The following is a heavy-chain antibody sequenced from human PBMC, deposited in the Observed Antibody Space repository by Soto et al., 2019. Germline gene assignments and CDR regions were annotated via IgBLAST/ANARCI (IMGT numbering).Heavy chain of an antibody. CDR2: IDPSDFYT. Sequence: GESLKISCKASGYTFTNSWISWVRQMPGKGLEWMGRIDPSDFYTNYGPSFQGHVTISADTSISTVFLQWDSLTASDTAMYYCARAYYDTKGYSLDPWGLGTLVTVSS. CDR3: ARAYYDTKGYSLDP. V-gene: IGHV5-10-1*01. CDR1: GYTFTNSW. J-gene: IGHJ5*02. D-gene: IGHD3-16*01.